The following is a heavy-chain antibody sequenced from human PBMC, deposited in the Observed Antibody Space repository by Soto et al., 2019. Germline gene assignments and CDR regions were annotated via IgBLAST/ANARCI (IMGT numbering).Heavy chain of an antibody. CDR2: ISGSGGST. CDR3: AKDASLVVVAAIFDY. CDR1: GFTFSSYA. D-gene: IGHD2-15*01. Sequence: GGSLGLSCAASGFTFSSYAMSWVRQAPGKGLEWVSAISGSGGSTYYADSVKGRFTISRDNSKNTLYLQMNSLRAEDTAVYYCAKDASLVVVAAIFDYWGQGTLVTVSS. V-gene: IGHV3-23*01. J-gene: IGHJ4*02.